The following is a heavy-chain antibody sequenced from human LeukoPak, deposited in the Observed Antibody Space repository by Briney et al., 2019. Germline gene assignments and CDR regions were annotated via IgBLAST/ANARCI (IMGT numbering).Heavy chain of an antibody. J-gene: IGHJ4*02. Sequence: GGSLRLSCAASGFTFSSYAMHWVRQAPGKGLEWVAVISYDGSNKYYADSVKGRFTISRDNSKNTLYLQMNSLRAEDTAVYYCARDRQQLVRGYFDYWGQGTLVTVSS. CDR1: GFTFSSYA. V-gene: IGHV3-30-3*01. D-gene: IGHD6-13*01. CDR3: ARDRQQLVRGYFDY. CDR2: ISYDGSNK.